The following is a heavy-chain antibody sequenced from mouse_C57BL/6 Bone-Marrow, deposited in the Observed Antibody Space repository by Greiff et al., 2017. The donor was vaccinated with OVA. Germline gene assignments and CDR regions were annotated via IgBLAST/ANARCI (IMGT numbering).Heavy chain of an antibody. CDR1: GYTFTSYW. Sequence: VQLQQPGAELVKPGASVKLSCKASGYTFTSYWMHWVKQRPGQGLEWIGMIHPNSGSTNYNEKFKSKATLTVDKSSSTAYMQLSSLTSGDSAVYYCARRPLYFHGRSPFDYRGQGTTLTVSS. CDR3: ARRPLYFHGRSPFDY. V-gene: IGHV1-64*01. J-gene: IGHJ2*01. D-gene: IGHD1-1*01. CDR2: IHPNSGST.